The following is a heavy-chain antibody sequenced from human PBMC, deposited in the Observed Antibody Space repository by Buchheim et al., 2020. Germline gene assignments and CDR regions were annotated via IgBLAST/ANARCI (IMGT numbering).Heavy chain of an antibody. CDR3: AKDHPGQWLVRGYFDY. J-gene: IGHJ4*02. D-gene: IGHD6-19*01. CDR2: ISGSGGRT. CDR1: GFTFSSYA. Sequence: EVQLLESGGGLVQPGGSLRLSCAASGFTFSSYAMSWVHQAPGKGLEWVSAISGSGGRTYYADSVKGRFTISRDNAKKQLYLQMNSLRAEDTAVYYCAKDHPGQWLVRGYFDYWGQGTL. V-gene: IGHV3-23*01.